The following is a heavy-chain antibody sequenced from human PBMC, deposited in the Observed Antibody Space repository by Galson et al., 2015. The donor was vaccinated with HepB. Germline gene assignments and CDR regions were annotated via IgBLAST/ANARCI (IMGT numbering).Heavy chain of an antibody. CDR3: ARVEVGLYYYYGIDV. CDR2: IHPGDSDT. CDR1: GYSFTRYW. Sequence: QSGAEVKKPGESLKISCKGSGYSFTRYWIGWVRQMPGKGLEWMGIIHPGDSDTRYSPSFQGQVTISVDKSISTAHLHWSSLKASDTAIYYCARVEVGLYYYYGIDVWGQGTTVTVSS. J-gene: IGHJ6*02. V-gene: IGHV5-51*01. D-gene: IGHD2-15*01.